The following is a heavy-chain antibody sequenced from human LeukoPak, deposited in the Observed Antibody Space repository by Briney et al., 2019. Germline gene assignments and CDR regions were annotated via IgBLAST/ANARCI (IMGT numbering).Heavy chain of an antibody. D-gene: IGHD1-20*01. CDR2: SSPIFGTA. Sequence: SGKVCCKASGGTFSSYATSWVRQAPGQRLEWMGGSSPIFGTANYAQKLPGRVTITTDASTSTAYMELSSLRSEDTAVYCWARDQGGVTGTPYYFDYWGQGTPVTVSS. CDR3: ARDQGGVTGTPYYFDY. V-gene: IGHV1-69*05. J-gene: IGHJ4*02. CDR1: GGTFSSYA.